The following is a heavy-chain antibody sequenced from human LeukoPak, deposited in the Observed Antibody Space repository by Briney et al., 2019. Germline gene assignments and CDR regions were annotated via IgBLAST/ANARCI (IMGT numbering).Heavy chain of an antibody. CDR3: AKYLSGSGYSYYAMDL. D-gene: IGHD1-26*01. Sequence: SLRLSCAASGFTFSSYGMHWVRQAPGKGLEWVAVISYDGSNKYYADSVKGRFTISRDNSKNTLYLQMNSLRAEDTALYYCAKYLSGSGYSYYAMDLWGQGTTVTVSS. CDR1: GFTFSSYG. V-gene: IGHV3-30*18. CDR2: ISYDGSNK. J-gene: IGHJ6*02.